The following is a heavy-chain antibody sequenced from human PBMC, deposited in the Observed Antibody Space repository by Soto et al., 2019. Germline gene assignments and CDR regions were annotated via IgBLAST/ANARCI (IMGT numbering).Heavy chain of an antibody. CDR3: ARDLPDTYYYDSSGYLSNWFDP. Sequence: SVKVSCKASGGTFSSYAISWVRQAPGQGLEWMGGIIPIFGTANYAQKFQGRVTITADESTSTAYMELSSLRSEDTAVFYCARDLPDTYYYDSSGYLSNWFDPWGQGTLVTVSS. J-gene: IGHJ5*02. V-gene: IGHV1-69*13. CDR1: GGTFSSYA. D-gene: IGHD3-22*01. CDR2: IIPIFGTA.